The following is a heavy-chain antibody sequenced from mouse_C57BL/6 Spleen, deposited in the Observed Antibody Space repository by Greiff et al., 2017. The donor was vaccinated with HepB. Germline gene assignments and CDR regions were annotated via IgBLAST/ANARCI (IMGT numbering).Heavy chain of an antibody. D-gene: IGHD1-1*01. Sequence: QVQLQQSGAELVRPGTSVKVSCKASGYAFTNYLIEWVKQRPGQGLEWIGVINPGSGGTNYNEKFKGKATLTADKSSSTAYMQLSSLTSEDSAVYFCARSYYYGSSYVKDAMDYWGQGTSVTVSS. CDR3: ARSYYYGSSYVKDAMDY. J-gene: IGHJ4*01. CDR2: INPGSGGT. CDR1: GYAFTNYL. V-gene: IGHV1-54*01.